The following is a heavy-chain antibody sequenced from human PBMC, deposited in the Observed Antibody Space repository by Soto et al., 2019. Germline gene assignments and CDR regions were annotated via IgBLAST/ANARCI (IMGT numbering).Heavy chain of an antibody. CDR2: IYYSGST. CDR3: ARLNVDTAMARVRYYYYGMDV. V-gene: IGHV4-30-4*01. Sequence: PSETLSLTCTVSGGSISRGDYYWSWIRQPPGKGLEWIGYIYYSGSTYYNPSLKSRVTISVDTSKNQFSLKLSSVTAADTAVYYCARLNVDTAMARVRYYYYGMDVWGQGTTVTVSS. D-gene: IGHD5-18*01. CDR1: GGSISRGDYY. J-gene: IGHJ6*02.